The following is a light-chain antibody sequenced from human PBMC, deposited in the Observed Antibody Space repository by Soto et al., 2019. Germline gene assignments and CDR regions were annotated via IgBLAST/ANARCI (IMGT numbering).Light chain of an antibody. V-gene: IGKV2-28*01. Sequence: DIVMTQSPLSLPVTPGEPASISCRSSQSLLHSNGYNYLDWYLQKPGQSPQLLIYLGSNRASGVPDRFSGSGSGTDFTLKISRVEAEDVGVYYCMQALQTPPTFVGETKVAIK. CDR2: LGS. CDR1: QSLLHSNGYNY. J-gene: IGKJ4*01. CDR3: MQALQTPPT.